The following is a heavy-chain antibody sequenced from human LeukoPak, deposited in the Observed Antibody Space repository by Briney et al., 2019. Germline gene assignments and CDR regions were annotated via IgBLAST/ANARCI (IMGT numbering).Heavy chain of an antibody. J-gene: IGHJ5*02. Sequence: SETLSLTCAVSGGSISSYYWSWIRQPPGKGLEWIGYIYYSGSTNYNPSLKSRVTISVDTSKNQFSLKLSSVTAADTAVYYCARAGGWFDPWGQGTLVTVSS. V-gene: IGHV4-59*01. D-gene: IGHD3-16*01. CDR3: ARAGGWFDP. CDR2: IYYSGST. CDR1: GGSISSYY.